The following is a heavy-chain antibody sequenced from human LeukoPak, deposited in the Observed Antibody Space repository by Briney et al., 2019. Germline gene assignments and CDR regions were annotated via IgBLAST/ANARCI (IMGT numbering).Heavy chain of an antibody. J-gene: IGHJ4*02. V-gene: IGHV3-23*01. CDR2: IGGGGSTT. CDR1: GLTFGNYG. D-gene: IGHD3-10*01. CDR3: AEVESSYCRI. Sequence: GGSLRLSCVASGLTFGNYGMNWVRQAPGKGLEWVSSIGGGGSTTYYADSVRGRFTISRGNSKNSMYLQMSSLRAEDTAIYYCAEVESSYCRIWGQGTLVTVSS.